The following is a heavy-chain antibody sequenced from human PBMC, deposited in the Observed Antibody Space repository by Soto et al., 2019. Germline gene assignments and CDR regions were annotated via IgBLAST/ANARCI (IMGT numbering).Heavy chain of an antibody. Sequence: GGSLRLSCAASGYTFTSYGISWVRQAPGQGLEWMGWISAYNGNTNYAQKLQGRVTMTTDTSTSTAYMELRSLRSDDTAVYYCARDLGDRIAVAGGWGQGTMVTVSS. J-gene: IGHJ3*01. D-gene: IGHD6-19*01. CDR2: ISAYNGNT. V-gene: IGHV1-18*01. CDR1: GYTFTSYG. CDR3: ARDLGDRIAVAGG.